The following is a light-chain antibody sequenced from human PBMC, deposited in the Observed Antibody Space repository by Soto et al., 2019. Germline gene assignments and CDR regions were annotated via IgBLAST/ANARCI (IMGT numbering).Light chain of an antibody. V-gene: IGKV3-15*01. CDR1: QSVSSN. Sequence: EIVMTQSPATLSVSPGERATLSCRASQSVSSNLAWYQQKPGQAPRLLIYGASTRATGIPARFSGSRSGTEFTLTISSLQYEDFAVYYCQQYNNWPYTYGQGTQLEIK. CDR3: QQYNNWPYT. J-gene: IGKJ2*01. CDR2: GAS.